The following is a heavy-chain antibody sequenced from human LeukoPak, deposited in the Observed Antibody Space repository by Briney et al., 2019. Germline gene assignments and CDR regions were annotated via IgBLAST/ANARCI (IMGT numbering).Heavy chain of an antibody. CDR3: ARGPGDTAMVVLDY. CDR1: GGSISSGGYY. J-gene: IGHJ4*02. Sequence: SQTLSLTCTVSGGSISSGGYYWSWIRQHPGKGLEWIGYIYYSGSTYYNPSLKSRVTMSVDTSKNQFSLKLSSVTAADTAVYYCARGPGDTAMVVLDYWGQGTLVTVSS. CDR2: IYYSGST. D-gene: IGHD5-18*01. V-gene: IGHV4-31*03.